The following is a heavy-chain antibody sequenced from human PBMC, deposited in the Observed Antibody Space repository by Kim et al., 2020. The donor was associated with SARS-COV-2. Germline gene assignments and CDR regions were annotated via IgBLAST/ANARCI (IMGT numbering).Heavy chain of an antibody. J-gene: IGHJ4*01. V-gene: IGHV3-33*05. D-gene: IGHD3-9*01. CDR1: GFTFSSYG. CDR2: ISYDGSNK. Sequence: GGSLRLSCAASGFTFSSYGMHWVRQAPGKGLEWVAVISYDGSNKYYADSEKGRFTISRDNSKNTLYLQMNSLRAEDTAVYYCARDDYDILTGHLFDYWG. CDR3: ARDDYDILTGHLFDY.